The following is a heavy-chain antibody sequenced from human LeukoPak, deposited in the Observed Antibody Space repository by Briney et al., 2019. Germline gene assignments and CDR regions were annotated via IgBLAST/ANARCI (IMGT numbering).Heavy chain of an antibody. CDR3: ARVGTPTQRILIRRIAAAGNFDY. CDR1: GYTFTGYY. V-gene: IGHV1-2*02. J-gene: IGHJ4*02. D-gene: IGHD6-13*01. CDR2: INPNSGGT. Sequence: ASVKVSCKASGYTFTGYYMHWVRQAPGQGLEWMGWINPNSGGTNYAQKFQGRVTMTRDTSISTAYMELSRLRSDDTAVYYCARVGTPTQRILIRRIAAAGNFDYWGQGTLVTVSS.